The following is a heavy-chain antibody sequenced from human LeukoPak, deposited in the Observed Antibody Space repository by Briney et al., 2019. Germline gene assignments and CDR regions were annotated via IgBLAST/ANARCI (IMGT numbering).Heavy chain of an antibody. CDR3: SRESGAFTPFGY. D-gene: IGHD1-26*01. Sequence: SETLSLTCDVSGGSISRTNWWSWVRQSPGQGLEWIGEISLSGRTNYNPSLQSRVTMSLDESKNQLSLDLASVTAADTAVYYCSRESGAFTPFGYWGQGTLVTVHS. CDR1: GGSISRTNW. CDR2: ISLSGRT. V-gene: IGHV4-4*02. J-gene: IGHJ4*02.